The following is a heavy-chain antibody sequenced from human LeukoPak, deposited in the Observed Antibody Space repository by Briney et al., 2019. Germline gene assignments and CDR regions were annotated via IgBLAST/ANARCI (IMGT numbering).Heavy chain of an antibody. CDR2: INHSGST. CDR1: GGSFSGYY. CDR3: ARVGYCSSTSCYNRRGWFDP. V-gene: IGHV4-34*01. Sequence: PSETLSLTCAVYGGSFSGYYWSWIRQPPGKGLEWIGKINHSGSTNYNPSLKSRVTISVDTSKNQFSLKLSSVTAADTAVYYCARVGYCSSTSCYNRRGWFDPWGQGTLVTVSS. J-gene: IGHJ5*02. D-gene: IGHD2-2*02.